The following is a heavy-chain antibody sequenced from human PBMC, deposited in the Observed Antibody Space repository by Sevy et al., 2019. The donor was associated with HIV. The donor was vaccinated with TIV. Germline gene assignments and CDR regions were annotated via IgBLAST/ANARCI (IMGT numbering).Heavy chain of an antibody. CDR2: ISSSSRYI. CDR3: ARDMAYGSGSIVYDY. CDR1: GFVFSSYT. J-gene: IGHJ4*02. D-gene: IGHD3-10*01. V-gene: IGHV3-21*01. Sequence: GGSLRLSCAASGFVFSSYTMNWVRQSPGKGLEWVSSISSSSRYIFYADSVKGRFTSSRDNARNSLYLQMNSLRAEDRAVYYCARDMAYGSGSIVYDYWGQGTLVTVSS.